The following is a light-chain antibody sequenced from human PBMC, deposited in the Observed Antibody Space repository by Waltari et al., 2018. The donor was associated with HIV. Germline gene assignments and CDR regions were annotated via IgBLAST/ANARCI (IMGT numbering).Light chain of an antibody. J-gene: IGLJ2*01. Sequence: QSALTQPASVSGSPGQSITISCTGTTSDVGTYDFVSWYQQHPGKAPKRIIFEVSERPSGVSDRFSGSKSGNTASLTISGLQADDEADYYCCSFAASSTLLFGGGTRLTVL. CDR2: EVS. V-gene: IGLV2-23*02. CDR1: TSDVGTYDF. CDR3: CSFAASSTLL.